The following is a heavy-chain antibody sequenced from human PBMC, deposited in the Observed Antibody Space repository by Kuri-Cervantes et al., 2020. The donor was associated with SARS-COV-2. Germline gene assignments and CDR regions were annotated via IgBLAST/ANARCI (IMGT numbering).Heavy chain of an antibody. CDR2: IYYSGST. Sequence: SETLSLTCTVSGGSISSHYWSWIRQPPGKGLEWIGYIYYSGSTNYNPSLKSRVTISVDTSKNQFSLKLSSVTAADTAVYYCARERKPLDAFDIWGQGTMVTVSS. V-gene: IGHV4-59*11. CDR1: GGSISSHY. CDR3: ARERKPLDAFDI. J-gene: IGHJ3*02.